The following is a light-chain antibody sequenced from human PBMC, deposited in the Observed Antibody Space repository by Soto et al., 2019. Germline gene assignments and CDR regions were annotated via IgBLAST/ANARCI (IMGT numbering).Light chain of an antibody. CDR3: CSYAGSSTFGPHWV. Sequence: QSVLTQPASVSWSPGQSITISCTGTSSDGGSYNLVSWYQQHPGKAPKLMIYEGSKRPSGVSNRFSGSKSGNTASLTISGLQAEDEADYYCCSYAGSSTFGPHWVFGGGTKVTVL. V-gene: IGLV2-23*03. CDR1: SSDGGSYNL. CDR2: EGS. J-gene: IGLJ3*02.